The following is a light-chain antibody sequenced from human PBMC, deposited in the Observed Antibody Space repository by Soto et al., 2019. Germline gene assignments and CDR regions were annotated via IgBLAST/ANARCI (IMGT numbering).Light chain of an antibody. CDR3: QQYGSLPWT. V-gene: IGKV3-20*01. J-gene: IGKJ1*01. CDR1: QSVTSSY. Sequence: EIVLTQSPGTLSLSPGERATLSCRASQSVTSSYVVWYQQKPGQAPRLLIYGASSRATGIPDRFSGSGSGTDFTLTISRLQPEDSAVYYCQQYGSLPWTFGQGTKVEIK. CDR2: GAS.